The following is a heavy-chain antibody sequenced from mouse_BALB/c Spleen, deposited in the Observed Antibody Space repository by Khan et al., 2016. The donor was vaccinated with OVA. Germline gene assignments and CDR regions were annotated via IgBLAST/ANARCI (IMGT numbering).Heavy chain of an antibody. D-gene: IGHD1-1*01. CDR1: GYSITSGYY. CDR2: IRYDGNN. Sequence: EVKLLESGPGLVKPSQSLSLTCSVTGYSITSGYYWNWIRQFPGNKLEWMGYIRYDGNNNYSPSLKNRISITRDTSKNQFFLRLNSVTTEYTATYYCARDYFGSSWYFDVWGAGTTVTVSS. CDR3: ARDYFGSSWYFDV. V-gene: IGHV3-6*02. J-gene: IGHJ1*01.